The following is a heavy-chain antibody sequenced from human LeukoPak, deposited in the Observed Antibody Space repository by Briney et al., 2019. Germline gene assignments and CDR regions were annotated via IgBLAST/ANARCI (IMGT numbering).Heavy chain of an antibody. D-gene: IGHD6-13*01. CDR3: ARDSRSSPFDY. CDR1: GGSISSGGYY. Sequence: SETLSLTCTVSGGSISSGGYYWSWIRQPPGKGLEWIGYIYHSGSTYYNPSLKSRVTISVDRSKNQFSLKLSSVTAADTAVYYCARDSRSSPFDYWGQGTLVTVSS. J-gene: IGHJ4*02. CDR2: IYHSGST. V-gene: IGHV4-30-2*01.